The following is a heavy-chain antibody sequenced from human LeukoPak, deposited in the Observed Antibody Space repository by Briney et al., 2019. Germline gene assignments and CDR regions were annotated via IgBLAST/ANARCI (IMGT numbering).Heavy chain of an antibody. CDR2: ISYDGSNK. J-gene: IGHJ3*02. Sequence: GGSLRLSCAASGFTFSSYAMRWVRQAPGKGLGWVAVISYDGSNKYYADSVKGRFTLHRDNSKNTLYMQMNSLRAEDTAVYYCAREDGCRMKGYFDIWGQGTMVTVSS. CDR1: GFTFSSYA. D-gene: IGHD2-15*01. CDR3: AREDGCRMKGYFDI. V-gene: IGHV3-30-3*01.